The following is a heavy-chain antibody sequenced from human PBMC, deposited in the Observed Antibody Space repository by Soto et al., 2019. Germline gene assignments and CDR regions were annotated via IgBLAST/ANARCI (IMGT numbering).Heavy chain of an antibody. CDR1: GYTFTGYY. CDR3: ARGVRDGYNPFDY. Sequence: ASVKVSCKASGYTFTGYYMHWVRQAPGQGLEWMGWINPNSGGTNHAQNFQGWVTMTRDTSISTAYMELSRLRSDDTAVYYCARGVRDGYNPFDYWGQGTLVTSPQ. V-gene: IGHV1-2*04. J-gene: IGHJ4*02. D-gene: IGHD5-12*01. CDR2: INPNSGGT.